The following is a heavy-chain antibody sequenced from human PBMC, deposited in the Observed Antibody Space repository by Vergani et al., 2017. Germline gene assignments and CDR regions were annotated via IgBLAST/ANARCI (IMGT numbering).Heavy chain of an antibody. V-gene: IGHV3-33*01. CDR2: TWYDGNNK. CDR3: ARDLRLLYNRFDP. Sequence: QVQLVESGGGVVQPGRSLRISCAASGFTFNQYGMHWVRQAPGKGLEGVAVTWYDGNNKQYADSVKGRFTISRDNSKSTMYLQMNSLRDEDTGVYYCARDLRLLYNRFDPWGQGTLVTVSS. D-gene: IGHD1-14*01. CDR1: GFTFNQYG. J-gene: IGHJ5*02.